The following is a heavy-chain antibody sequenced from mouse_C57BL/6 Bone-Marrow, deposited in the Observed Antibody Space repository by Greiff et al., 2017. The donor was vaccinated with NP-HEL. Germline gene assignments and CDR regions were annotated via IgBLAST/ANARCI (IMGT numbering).Heavy chain of an antibody. CDR1: GYTFTSYW. D-gene: IGHD2-5*01. CDR2: IDPSDSYT. J-gene: IGHJ3*01. V-gene: IGHV1-59*01. CDR3: ARESSNPFAY. Sequence: QVQLQQPGAELVRPGTSVKLSCKASGYTFTSYWMHWVKQRPGQGLEWIGVIDPSDSYTNYNQKFKGKATLTVDTSSSTAYMQLSSLTSEDSAFYYCARESSNPFAYWGQGTLVTVSA.